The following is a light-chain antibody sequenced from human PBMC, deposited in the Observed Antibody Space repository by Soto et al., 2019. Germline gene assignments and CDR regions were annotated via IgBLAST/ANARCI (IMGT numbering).Light chain of an antibody. CDR1: SSDIGDYNY. CDR2: DVS. CDR3: SSYAGSNHLL. V-gene: IGLV2-8*01. Sequence: QSALTQPPSASGSPGQSVTISCTGTSSDIGDYNYVSWYQQHPGKAPKLMIYDVSKRPSGVPDRFSGSKSGNTASLTVSGLQTEDEADYYCSSYAGSNHLLFGGGTKLTVL. J-gene: IGLJ2*01.